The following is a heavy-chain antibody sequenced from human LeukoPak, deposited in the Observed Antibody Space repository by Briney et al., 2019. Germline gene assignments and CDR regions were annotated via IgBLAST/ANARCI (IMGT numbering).Heavy chain of an antibody. CDR3: AKALQWELLFPH. D-gene: IGHD1-26*01. J-gene: IGHJ4*02. Sequence: GSLRLSCAASGFTFSSYAMSWVRQAPGKGLEWVSAISGSGGSTYYADSVKGRFTITRDNSKNTLYLQMNSLRAEDTAVYYCAKALQWELLFPHWGQGTLVTVSS. CDR1: GFTFSSYA. V-gene: IGHV3-23*01. CDR2: ISGSGGST.